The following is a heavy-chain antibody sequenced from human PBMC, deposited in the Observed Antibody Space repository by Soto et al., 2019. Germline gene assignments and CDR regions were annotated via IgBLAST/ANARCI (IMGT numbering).Heavy chain of an antibody. V-gene: IGHV4-59*01. CDR1: GGSISSYY. D-gene: IGHD5-12*01. CDR2: IYYSGST. J-gene: IGHJ4*02. Sequence: QVQLQESGPGLVKPSETLSLTSTVSGGSISSYYWSWIRQPPGKGLEWIGYIYYSGSTNYNPSLKSRVTISVDTSKNQFSLKLSSVTAADTAVYYCASGYDNDGNDYWGQGTLVTVSS. CDR3: ASGYDNDGNDY.